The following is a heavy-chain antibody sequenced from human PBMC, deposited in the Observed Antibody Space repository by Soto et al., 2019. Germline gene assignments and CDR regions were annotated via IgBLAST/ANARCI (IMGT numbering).Heavy chain of an antibody. CDR3: AKDPDISGWYQTDLDY. J-gene: IGHJ4*02. CDR1: GFIFSSFA. Sequence: GGSLRLSCAASGFIFSSFAMSWVRQAPGKGLEWVSTISNNGGSTYSADSVKGRFTISRDNSKNTLYPQMNSLRAEDTAVYYCAKDPDISGWYQTDLDYWGQGTLVTVSS. V-gene: IGHV3-23*01. D-gene: IGHD6-19*01. CDR2: ISNNGGST.